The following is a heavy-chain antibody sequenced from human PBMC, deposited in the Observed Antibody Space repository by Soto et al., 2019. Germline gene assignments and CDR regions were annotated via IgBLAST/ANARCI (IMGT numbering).Heavy chain of an antibody. Sequence: QVQLQESGPGLVKPSETLSLTCTVSGGSINNYFWNWIRQPPGKGLEWIGYINYSGSTNYNPSLKSRVTISVDSSKNQFSLKLASVTAADTAVYYCARDRRIGSHNYWYLDLWGRGTLVTVSS. CDR3: ARDRRIGSHNYWYLDL. J-gene: IGHJ2*01. D-gene: IGHD2-15*01. CDR1: GGSINNYF. V-gene: IGHV4-59*01. CDR2: INYSGST.